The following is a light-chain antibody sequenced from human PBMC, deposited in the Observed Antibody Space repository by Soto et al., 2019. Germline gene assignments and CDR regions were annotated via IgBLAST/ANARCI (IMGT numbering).Light chain of an antibody. J-gene: IGKJ1*01. CDR1: QSVGSN. Sequence: EIVMTQSPATLSVSPGERATLSCRASQSVGSNLAWYQQKPGQAPRLLIYGASTRATGIPARFSSSGSGTEFTLTISSLQSEVFAIYFCQQYNNWPPDRTFGQGTKVEIK. V-gene: IGKV3-15*01. CDR3: QQYNNWPPDRT. CDR2: GAS.